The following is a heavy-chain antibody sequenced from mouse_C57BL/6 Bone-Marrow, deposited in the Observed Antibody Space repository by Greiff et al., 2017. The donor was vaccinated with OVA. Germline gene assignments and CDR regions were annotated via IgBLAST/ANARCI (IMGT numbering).Heavy chain of an antibody. Sequence: VQLQQSGAALARPGASVKLSCKASGYPFTSYGISWVKQRPGQGLGWFGEIYPRSGNTSYNEKFKGKATLTADKSSSTAYMELRSLTSEDWAVYFCARYDSRFAYWGQGTLVTVSA. CDR3: ARYDSRFAY. D-gene: IGHD2-12*01. CDR1: GYPFTSYG. J-gene: IGHJ3*01. V-gene: IGHV1-81*01. CDR2: IYPRSGNT.